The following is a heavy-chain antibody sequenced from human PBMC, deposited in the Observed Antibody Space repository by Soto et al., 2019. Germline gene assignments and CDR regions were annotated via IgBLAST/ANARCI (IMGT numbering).Heavy chain of an antibody. J-gene: IGHJ3*01. Sequence: PSETLSLSCTDSGGSISSSSYYWGWIRQPPGKGLEWIGSIYYSWSPYYNPSLKSRVTISVDTSKNQFSLKLSSVTAADTAVYHCARAGSHEDMVVVVAAAVRAIPMWGQGTMVTVS. CDR1: GGSISSSSYY. D-gene: IGHD2-15*01. CDR2: IYYSWSP. V-gene: IGHV4-39*01. CDR3: ARAGSHEDMVVVVAAAVRAIPM.